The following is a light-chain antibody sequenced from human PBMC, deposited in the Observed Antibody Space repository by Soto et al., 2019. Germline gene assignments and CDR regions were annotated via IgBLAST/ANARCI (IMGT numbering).Light chain of an antibody. Sequence: EIVLTQSPGTLSLSPGERAALSCRASQSVSSTYLAWYQQKPGQPPRLLIYGASTRATGIPERFSGSGSGTAFTLTISRLEPEDFSVYYCQHYGSSPPLFTFGPGTTVDIK. CDR3: QHYGSSPPLFT. J-gene: IGKJ3*01. CDR1: QSVSSTY. CDR2: GAS. V-gene: IGKV3-20*01.